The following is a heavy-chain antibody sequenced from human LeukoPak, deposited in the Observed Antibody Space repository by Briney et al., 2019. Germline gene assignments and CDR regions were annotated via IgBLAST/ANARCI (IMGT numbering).Heavy chain of an antibody. CDR3: ARGGDCSSTSCYYPHGWFDP. V-gene: IGHV4-61*02. CDR1: GGSISSGSYY. CDR2: IYTSGST. J-gene: IGHJ5*02. Sequence: PSETLSLTCTVSGGSISSGSYYWSWIRQPAGKGLEWIGRIYTSGSTNYNPSLMSRVTISVDTSKNQFSLKLSSVTAADTAVYYCARGGDCSSTSCYYPHGWFDPWGQGTLVTVSS. D-gene: IGHD2-2*01.